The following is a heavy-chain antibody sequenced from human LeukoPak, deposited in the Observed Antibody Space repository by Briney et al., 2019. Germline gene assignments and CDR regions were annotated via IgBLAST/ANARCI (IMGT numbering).Heavy chain of an antibody. Sequence: GGSLRLSCAASGFTFSSYSMNWVRQAPGKGLEWVSYISSSSSTIYYADSVKGRFTISRDNAKNSLYLQMNSLRAEDTALYYCAKEYCSSTSCYDGHWYFDLWGRGTLVTVSS. J-gene: IGHJ2*01. CDR2: ISSSSSTI. D-gene: IGHD2-2*01. CDR3: AKEYCSSTSCYDGHWYFDL. CDR1: GFTFSSYS. V-gene: IGHV3-48*04.